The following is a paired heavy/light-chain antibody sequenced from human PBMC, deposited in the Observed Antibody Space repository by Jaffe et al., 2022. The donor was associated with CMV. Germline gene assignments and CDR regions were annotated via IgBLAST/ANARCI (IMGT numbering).Light chain of an antibody. Sequence: QSALTQPASVSGSPGQSITISCTGTSSDVGGYYYVSWYQQHPGKAPKLMIYDVSNRPSGISHRFSGSMSGNTASLTISGLQAEDEADYYCSSYSSSSTLFGGGTKLTVL. CDR2: DVS. V-gene: IGLV2-14*03. CDR1: SSDVGGYYY. CDR3: SSYSSSSTL. J-gene: IGLJ2*01.
Heavy chain of an antibody. CDR2: ITSSSTYI. D-gene: IGHD3-22*01. V-gene: IGHV3-21*01. Sequence: EVQLVESGGGLVKSGGSLRLSCAASGFSFSNYNMNWVRQAPGKGLEWVSSITSSSTYIYYADSVKGRFTISRDNAKNSLYLQMNSLRAEDTAVYFCASPNYSDSSDWPDYYYYDYMDVWGKGTTVTVSS. CDR1: GFSFSNYN. CDR3: ASPNYSDSSDWPDYYYYDYMDV. J-gene: IGHJ6*03.